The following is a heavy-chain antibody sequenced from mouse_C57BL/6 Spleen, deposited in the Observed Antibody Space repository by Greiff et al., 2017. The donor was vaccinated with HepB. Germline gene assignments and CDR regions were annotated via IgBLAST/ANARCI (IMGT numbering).Heavy chain of an antibody. CDR2: ISDGGSYT. Sequence: EVKVVESGGGLVKPGGSLKLSCAASGFTFSSYAMSWVRQTPEKRLEWVATISDGGSYTYYPDNVKGRFTISRDNAKNNLYLQMSHLKSEDTAMYYCARYSNLAMDYWGQGTSVTVSS. CDR3: ARYSNLAMDY. D-gene: IGHD2-5*01. V-gene: IGHV5-4*03. CDR1: GFTFSSYA. J-gene: IGHJ4*01.